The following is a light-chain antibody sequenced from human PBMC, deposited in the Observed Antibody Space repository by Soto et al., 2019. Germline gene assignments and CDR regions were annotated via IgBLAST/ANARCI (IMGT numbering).Light chain of an antibody. V-gene: IGKV3D-15*01. Sequence: EVVLTQSPDILSVSPGERVTLSCWASQSLGTLLAWYQQKPGQPPRLLISGTYNRATGIPDRFSGSGSGRDFTLTIRRLEPEDFAVYFCKQYNSYSRTFGQGTKVDIK. CDR2: GTY. CDR3: KQYNSYSRT. J-gene: IGKJ1*01. CDR1: QSLGTL.